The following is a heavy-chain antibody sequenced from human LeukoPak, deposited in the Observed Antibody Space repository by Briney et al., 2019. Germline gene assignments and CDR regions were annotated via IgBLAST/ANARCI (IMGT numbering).Heavy chain of an antibody. CDR1: GFSLSTSGMC. V-gene: IGHV2-70*11. Sequence: ESGPALVKPTQTLTLTCTFSGFSLSTSGMCVSWIRQPPGKALEWLARIDWDDDKYYSTSLKTRLTISKDTSKNQVVLTMTNMDPVDTATYYCARTLMYYDILTGYYNSGSRFDPWGQGTLVTVSS. J-gene: IGHJ5*02. D-gene: IGHD3-9*01. CDR2: IDWDDDK. CDR3: ARTLMYYDILTGYYNSGSRFDP.